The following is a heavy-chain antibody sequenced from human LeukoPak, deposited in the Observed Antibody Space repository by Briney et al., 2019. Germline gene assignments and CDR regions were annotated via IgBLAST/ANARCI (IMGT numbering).Heavy chain of an antibody. V-gene: IGHV3-7*01. CDR3: ASRRYDSSAYSGH. J-gene: IGHJ4*02. CDR2: IKTDGSEK. Sequence: PGGSLRLSCEGSGFTFSNYWMGWVRQAPGKGLQWVANIKTDGSEKYYVDSVKGRFTISRDNAKNSLYLQMNSLRAEDTAVYYCASRRYDSSAYSGHWGQGTLVTVSS. CDR1: GFTFSNYW. D-gene: IGHD3-22*01.